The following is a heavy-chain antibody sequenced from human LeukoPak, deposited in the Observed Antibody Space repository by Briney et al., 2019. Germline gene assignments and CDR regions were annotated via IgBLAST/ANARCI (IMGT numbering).Heavy chain of an antibody. D-gene: IGHD1-26*01. CDR3: ARVRWELLMRSFDL. V-gene: IGHV4-59*01. Sequence: PSETLSLTCTVSGGSISRYYWSWIRQPPGKGLEWLAYIYSSGTTKYNPSVKSRVTISVDTSKNQFSLKLTSVTAADTAVYYCARVRWELLMRSFDLWGQGTVVAVSS. J-gene: IGHJ3*01. CDR1: GGSISRYY. CDR2: IYSSGTT.